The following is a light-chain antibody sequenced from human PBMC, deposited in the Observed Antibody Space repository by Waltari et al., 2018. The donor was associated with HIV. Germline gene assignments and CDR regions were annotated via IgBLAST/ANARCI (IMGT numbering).Light chain of an antibody. CDR1: SGSIASNS. Sequence: NFVLTQPHSVSESPGKTVTISCPGSSGSIASNSVQWYPQRPGRAPTIVIHDDNQRPSGVPDRFSASIDSSSNSASLTISGLKTEDEADYYCQSYDSTNVIFGGGTRLTVL. CDR2: DDN. V-gene: IGLV6-57*02. J-gene: IGLJ2*01. CDR3: QSYDSTNVI.